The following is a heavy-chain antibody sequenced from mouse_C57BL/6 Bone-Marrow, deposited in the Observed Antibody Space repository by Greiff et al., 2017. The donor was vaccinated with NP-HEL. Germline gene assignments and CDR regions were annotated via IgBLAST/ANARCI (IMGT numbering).Heavy chain of an antibody. CDR1: GFTFSSYA. V-gene: IGHV5-4*01. CDR3: ARDLYDGYPYYFDD. Sequence: EVQAVESGGGLVKPGGSLKLSCAASGFTFSSYAMSWVRQTPEKRLEWVATISDGGSYTYYPDNVKGRFTISRDNAKNNLYLQMSHLKSEDTAMYYCARDLYDGYPYYFDDWGQGTTLTVSS. CDR2: ISDGGSYT. J-gene: IGHJ2*01. D-gene: IGHD2-3*01.